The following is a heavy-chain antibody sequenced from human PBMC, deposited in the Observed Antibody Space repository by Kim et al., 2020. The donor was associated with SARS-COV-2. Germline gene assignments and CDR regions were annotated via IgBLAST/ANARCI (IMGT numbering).Heavy chain of an antibody. CDR3: AREPPLYYYDSSGYLGYFQH. CDR1: GFTFSSYA. CDR2: ISYDGSNK. V-gene: IGHV3-30*04. D-gene: IGHD3-22*01. J-gene: IGHJ1*01. Sequence: GGSLRLSCAASGFTFSSYAMHWVRQAPGKGLEWVAVISYDGSNKYYADSVKGRFTISRDNSKNTLYLQMNSLRAEDTAVYYCAREPPLYYYDSSGYLGYFQHWGQGTLVTVSS.